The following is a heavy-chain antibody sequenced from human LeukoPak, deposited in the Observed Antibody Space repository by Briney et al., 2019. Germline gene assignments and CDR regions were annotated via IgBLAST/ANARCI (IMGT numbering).Heavy chain of an antibody. CDR3: GREIEAPGKTLDY. CDR2: INWNGGNT. V-gene: IGHV3-20*04. Sequence: GGSLRLSCAASGFTFDDSGMSWVRQAPGKGLEWVSGINWNGGNTGYADSVKGRFTISRDNAKNSLYLQMNSLRPEDTAVYYCGREIEAPGKTLDYWGQGTLVTVSS. CDR1: GFTFDDSG. J-gene: IGHJ4*02.